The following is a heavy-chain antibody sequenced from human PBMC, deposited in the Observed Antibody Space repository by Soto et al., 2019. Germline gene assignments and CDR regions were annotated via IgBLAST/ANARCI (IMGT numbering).Heavy chain of an antibody. D-gene: IGHD3-10*01. J-gene: IGHJ4*02. Sequence: QVPLVESGGGVVQPGRSLRLSCAASGFTFSSYGMHWVRQAPGKGLEWVAVIWYDGSNKYYADSVKGRFTISRDNSKNTLYLQMNSLRAEDTAVYYCATTAMVRGAFDYWGQGTLVTVSS. CDR1: GFTFSSYG. CDR2: IWYDGSNK. V-gene: IGHV3-33*01. CDR3: ATTAMVRGAFDY.